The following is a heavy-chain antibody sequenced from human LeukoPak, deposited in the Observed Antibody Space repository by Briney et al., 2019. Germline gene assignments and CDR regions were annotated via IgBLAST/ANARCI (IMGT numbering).Heavy chain of an antibody. Sequence: ASVKVSCKASGYTFTDYYTHWVRQAPGQGLEWMGWINPNSGGTNYAQKFQGRVTMTRDTSISTAYMELSRLRSDDTAVYYCVRVDCSSTSCYTYFDYWGQGTLVTVSS. J-gene: IGHJ4*02. D-gene: IGHD2-2*02. V-gene: IGHV1-2*02. CDR3: VRVDCSSTSCYTYFDY. CDR1: GYTFTDYY. CDR2: INPNSGGT.